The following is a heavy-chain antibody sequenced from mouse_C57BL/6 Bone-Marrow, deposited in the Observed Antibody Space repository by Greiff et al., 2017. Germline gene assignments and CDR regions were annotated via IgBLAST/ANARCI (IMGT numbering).Heavy chain of an antibody. J-gene: IGHJ1*03. CDR2: IYPRSGNT. V-gene: IGHV1-81*01. CDR3: ARWELGRRYFDV. D-gene: IGHD4-1*01. CDR1: GYTFTSYG. Sequence: VQLQQSGAELARPGASVKLSCKASGYTFTSYGISWVKQRTGQGLEWIGEIYPRSGNTYYNEKFKGKATLTADKSSSTAYMELRSLTSEDSAVYFCARWELGRRYFDVWGTGTTVIVSS.